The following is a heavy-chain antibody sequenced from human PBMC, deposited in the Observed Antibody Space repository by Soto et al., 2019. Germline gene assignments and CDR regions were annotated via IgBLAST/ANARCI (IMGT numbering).Heavy chain of an antibody. CDR3: AHRRLGDPHPDYNGLDV. Sequence: QITLKEAGPTLVKPTQTLTLICTFSGFSLSTTGEGVFWIRQPPGKAPEWLALVHWNDDKRYSPSLRPSLTIRKDPSRNQVVLSLTHLDPVDTGTYYCAHRRLGDPHPDYNGLDVWRQGTTVVVSS. V-gene: IGHV2-5*01. J-gene: IGHJ6*02. CDR1: GFSLSTTGEG. CDR2: VHWNDDK. D-gene: IGHD3-3*01.